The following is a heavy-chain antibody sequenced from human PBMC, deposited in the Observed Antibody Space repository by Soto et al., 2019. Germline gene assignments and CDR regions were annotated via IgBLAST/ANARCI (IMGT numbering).Heavy chain of an antibody. CDR1: GFTFSSYW. CDR3: AKRSYIAVVPTAADY. J-gene: IGHJ4*02. Sequence: PGGYLRLSCAASGFTFSSYWMHWVRQAPGKGLVWVSRMNEDGGTTDYADSVKGRFTISRDNSKNTLYLQMNSLRAEDTAVYYCAKRSYIAVVPTAADYWGQGYMVTVS. D-gene: IGHD2-2*01. V-gene: IGHV3-74*01. CDR2: MNEDGGTT.